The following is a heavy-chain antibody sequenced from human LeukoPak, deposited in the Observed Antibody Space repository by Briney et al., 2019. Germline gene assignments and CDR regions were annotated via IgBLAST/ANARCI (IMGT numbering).Heavy chain of an antibody. J-gene: IGHJ4*02. Sequence: GESLKISCKGSGYSFTNYWIGWVRQMPGKGLEWMGFIYPGDSDTRCGPSFQGQVTISADKSITTAYLQWSSLKASDTAMYYCARLRYYGSGSYSDYWGQGTLVTVSS. CDR3: ARLRYYGSGSYSDY. CDR1: GYSFTNYW. V-gene: IGHV5-51*01. D-gene: IGHD3-10*01. CDR2: IYPGDSDT.